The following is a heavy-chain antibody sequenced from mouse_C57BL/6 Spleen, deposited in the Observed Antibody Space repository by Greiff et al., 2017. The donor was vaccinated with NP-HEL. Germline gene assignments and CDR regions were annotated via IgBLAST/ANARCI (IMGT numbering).Heavy chain of an antibody. D-gene: IGHD2-1*01. CDR2: IHPNSGST. Sequence: VQLQQPGAELVKPGASVKLSCKASGYTFTSYWMHWVKQRPGHGLEWIGMIHPNSGSTNYNEKFKSKATLTVDKSSSTAYMPLSSLTSEDSAVDYCARVNYGNYGGDWGQGTTLTVSS. J-gene: IGHJ2*01. CDR1: GYTFTSYW. V-gene: IGHV1-64*01. CDR3: ARVNYGNYGGD.